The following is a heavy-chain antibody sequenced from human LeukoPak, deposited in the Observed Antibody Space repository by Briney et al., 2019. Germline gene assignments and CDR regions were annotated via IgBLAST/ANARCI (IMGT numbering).Heavy chain of an antibody. CDR1: GFTFSSYS. V-gene: IGHV3-48*04. J-gene: IGHJ4*02. D-gene: IGHD1-26*01. CDR3: ARMVGTKYEANSSGSYHFDY. Sequence: GGSLRLSCAAAGFTFSSYSMNWVRQAPGKGLEWISYISSSSSTIYYADSVKGRFTISRDNAKNSLYLQMNSLRAEDTAVYYCARMVGTKYEANSSGSYHFDYWGQGTLVTVSS. CDR2: ISSSSSTI.